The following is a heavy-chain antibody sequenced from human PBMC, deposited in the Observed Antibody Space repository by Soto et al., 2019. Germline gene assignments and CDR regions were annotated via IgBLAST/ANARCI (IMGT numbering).Heavy chain of an antibody. CDR3: ARMEPFRSLNSFEP. V-gene: IGHV1-8*01. D-gene: IGHD1-1*01. Sequence: ASVKVSCKASGYSFTNNDVSWVRQATGQGLEWMGWMNPGSGDTGYAQKFQGRVTMTRDISIATAYMELSSLRSDDTDIYSCARMEPFRSLNSFEPWGQGTPVTVS. CDR2: MNPGSGDT. CDR1: GYSFTNND. J-gene: IGHJ5*02.